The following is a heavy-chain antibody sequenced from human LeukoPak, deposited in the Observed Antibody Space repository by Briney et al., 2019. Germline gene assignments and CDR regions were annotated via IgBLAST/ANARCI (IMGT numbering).Heavy chain of an antibody. CDR2: INHSGST. Sequence: SETLSLTCAVYGGSFSGYYWSWIRQPPGKGLEWIGEINHSGSTNYNPSLKSRVTISVDTSKNQFSLKLSSVTAADTAVYYCARSQSVVVPAAEPNYYYYYGMDVWGQGTTVTVSS. CDR3: ARSQSVVVPAAEPNYYYYYGMDV. V-gene: IGHV4-34*01. J-gene: IGHJ6*02. D-gene: IGHD2-2*01. CDR1: GGSFSGYY.